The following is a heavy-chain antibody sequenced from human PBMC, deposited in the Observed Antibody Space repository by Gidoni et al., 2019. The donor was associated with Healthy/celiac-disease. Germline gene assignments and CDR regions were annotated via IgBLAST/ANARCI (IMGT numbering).Heavy chain of an antibody. CDR3: ARDYQLLWFGEPLSYGMDV. J-gene: IGHJ6*02. CDR1: GFTFSTYS. CDR2: ISSSSSYI. D-gene: IGHD3-10*01. V-gene: IGHV3-21*01. Sequence: EVQLVESGGGLVKPGGSLRLSCAASGFTFSTYSLTWVRQAPGKGLEWVSSISSSSSYIYYADSVKGRFTISRDNAKNSLYLQMNSLRAEDTAVYYCARDYQLLWFGEPLSYGMDVWGQGTTVTVSS.